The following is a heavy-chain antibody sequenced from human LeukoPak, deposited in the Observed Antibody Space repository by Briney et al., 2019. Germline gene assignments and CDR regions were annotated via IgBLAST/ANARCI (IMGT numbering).Heavy chain of an antibody. CDR2: ISAYNGNT. V-gene: IGHV1-18*01. Sequence: GASVKVSCKASGCTFTSYGISWVRQAPGQGLEWMGWISAYNGNTNYAQKLQGRVTMTTDTSTSTAYMELRSLRSDDTAVYYCARRVYCSSTSCGVLNWFDPWGQGTLVTVSS. J-gene: IGHJ5*02. CDR3: ARRVYCSSTSCGVLNWFDP. CDR1: GCTFTSYG. D-gene: IGHD2-2*01.